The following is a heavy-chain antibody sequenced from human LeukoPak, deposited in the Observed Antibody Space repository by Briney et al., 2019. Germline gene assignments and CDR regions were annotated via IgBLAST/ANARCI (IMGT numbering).Heavy chain of an antibody. V-gene: IGHV3-23*01. CDR1: GFTFSSYA. CDR2: ISGSGGST. Sequence: GGSLRLSCAASGFTFSSYAMSWVRQAPGKGLEWVSAISGSGGSTYYAHPVKGRFTISRDNSKNTVYLRMNSLRAEDTAVYYCANRRCTSSSCYLEYWGQGILVAVSS. CDR3: ANRRCTSSSCYLEY. D-gene: IGHD2-2*01. J-gene: IGHJ4*02.